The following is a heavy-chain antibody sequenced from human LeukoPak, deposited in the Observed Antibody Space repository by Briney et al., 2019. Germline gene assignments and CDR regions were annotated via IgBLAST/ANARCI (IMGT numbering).Heavy chain of an antibody. CDR1: GFTFSSYS. CDR3: ARGRFGEFLPFDY. CDR2: ISSSSSYI. Sequence: GASLRLSCAASGFTFSSYSMNWVRQAPGKGLEWVSSISSSSSYIYYADSVKGRFTISRDNAKNSLYLQMNSLRAEDTAVYYCARGRFGEFLPFDYWGQGTLVTVSS. J-gene: IGHJ4*02. V-gene: IGHV3-21*01. D-gene: IGHD3-10*01.